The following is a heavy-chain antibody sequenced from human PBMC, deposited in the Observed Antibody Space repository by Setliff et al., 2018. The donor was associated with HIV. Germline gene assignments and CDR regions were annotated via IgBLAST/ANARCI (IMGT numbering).Heavy chain of an antibody. V-gene: IGHV3-48*03. CDR2: ISSTSGTI. CDR1: GLAFSSSD. D-gene: IGHD6-13*01. CDR3: ARDGDSSSWSRYYYYYYMDV. J-gene: IGHJ6*03. Sequence: GGSLRLSCEASGLAFSSSDMNWVRQAPGKRLEWISYISSTSGTIYYADSVKGRFTVSRDNAEDSVFLQMNSLRAEDTAVYYCARDGDSSSWSRYYYYYYMDVWGKGTTVTVSS.